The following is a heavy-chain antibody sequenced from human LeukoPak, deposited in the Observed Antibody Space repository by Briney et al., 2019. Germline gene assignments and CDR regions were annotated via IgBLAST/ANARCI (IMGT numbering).Heavy chain of an antibody. CDR1: GFTFSSYA. CDR2: ISGSSGST. D-gene: IGHD3-3*01. V-gene: IGHV3-23*01. CDR3: AKDGSTYYDFWSGHPNTYYFDY. Sequence: GGSLRLSCAASGFTFSSYAMSWVRQAPGKGLEWVSAISGSSGSTYYADSVKGRFTISRDNSKNTLYLQMNSLRAEDTVVYYCAKDGSTYYDFWSGHPNTYYFDYWGQGTLVTVSS. J-gene: IGHJ4*02.